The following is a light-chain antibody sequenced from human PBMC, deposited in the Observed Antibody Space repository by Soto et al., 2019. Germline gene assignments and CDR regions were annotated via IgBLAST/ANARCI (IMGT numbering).Light chain of an antibody. Sequence: EIVLTQSPGTLSLSPGDRATLSCRASQSVSRSYLGWYQQIPGQAPRLLMYGASIRAAGVPDRFSGSGSGTEFTLTISRLEPEDFTVYYCHHYETFGQGTKVEIK. V-gene: IGKV3-20*01. CDR1: QSVSRSY. CDR3: HHYET. CDR2: GAS. J-gene: IGKJ1*01.